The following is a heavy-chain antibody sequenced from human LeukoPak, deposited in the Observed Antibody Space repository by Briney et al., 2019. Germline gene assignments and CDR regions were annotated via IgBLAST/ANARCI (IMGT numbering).Heavy chain of an antibody. Sequence: ASVKVSCKVSGYTLTELSMHWVRQAPGKGLEWMGGLDPEDGETIYAQKFQGRVTMTEDTSTDTAYMELRSLRSDDTAVYYCAREGSSSSGFDYWGQGTLVTVSS. D-gene: IGHD6-6*01. CDR1: GYTLTELS. CDR2: LDPEDGET. CDR3: AREGSSSSGFDY. J-gene: IGHJ4*02. V-gene: IGHV1-24*01.